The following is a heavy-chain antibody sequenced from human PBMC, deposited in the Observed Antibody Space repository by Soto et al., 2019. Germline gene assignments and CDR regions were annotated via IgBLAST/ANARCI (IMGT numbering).Heavy chain of an antibody. CDR3: AKVGPSYYYGMDV. Sequence: GGALRLSCAASGFTFSSYSMNWVRQAPGKGLEWVSSISGSGRTIYHADSMRGRFAISRDNSKNSLYLQLNNLRVDDTAVYYCAKVGPSYYYGMDVWRQGTTVTVSS. D-gene: IGHD1-26*01. CDR1: GFTFSSYS. CDR2: ISGSGRTI. J-gene: IGHJ6*02. V-gene: IGHV3-23*01.